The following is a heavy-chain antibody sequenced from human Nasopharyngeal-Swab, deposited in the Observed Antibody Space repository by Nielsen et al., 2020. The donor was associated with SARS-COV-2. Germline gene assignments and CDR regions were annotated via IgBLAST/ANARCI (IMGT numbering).Heavy chain of an antibody. Sequence: SETLSLTCAVYGGSFSGYYWSWIRQPPGKGLEWIGEINHSGSTNYNPSLKSRVTISVDTSKNQFSLKLSSVTAADTAVYYCARVPRFLAGMDVWGQGTTVTVSS. CDR1: GGSFSGYY. J-gene: IGHJ6*02. V-gene: IGHV4-34*01. CDR3: ARVPRFLAGMDV. CDR2: INHSGST. D-gene: IGHD3-3*01.